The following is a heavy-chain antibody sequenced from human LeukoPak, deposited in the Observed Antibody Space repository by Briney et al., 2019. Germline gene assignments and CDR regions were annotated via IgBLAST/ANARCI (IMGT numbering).Heavy chain of an antibody. J-gene: IGHJ3*02. CDR2: IYTSGST. CDR3: ARDPMVRGVIIEDAFDI. CDR1: GGSISSYY. V-gene: IGHV4-4*07. Sequence: SETLSLTCTVPGGSISSYYWSWIRQPAGKGLEWIGRIYTSGSTNYNPSLKSRVTMSVDTSKNQFSLKLSSVTAADTAVYYCARDPMVRGVIIEDAFDIWGQGTMVTVSS. D-gene: IGHD3-10*01.